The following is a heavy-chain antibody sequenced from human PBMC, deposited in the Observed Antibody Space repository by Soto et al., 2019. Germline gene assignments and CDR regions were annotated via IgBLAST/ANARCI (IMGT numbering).Heavy chain of an antibody. V-gene: IGHV1-46*01. Sequence: ASVKVSCKASGYTFTSYYMHWVLQAPGQGLEWMGIINPSGGSTSYAQKFQGRVTMTRDTSTSTVYMELSSLRSEDTAVYYCARGTGYYDFWPDYYGMDVWGQGTTVTVSS. CDR3: ARGTGYYDFWPDYYGMDV. J-gene: IGHJ6*02. D-gene: IGHD3-3*01. CDR2: INPSGGST. CDR1: GYTFTSYY.